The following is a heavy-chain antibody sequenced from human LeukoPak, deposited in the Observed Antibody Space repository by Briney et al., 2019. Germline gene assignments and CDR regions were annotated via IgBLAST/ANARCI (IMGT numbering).Heavy chain of an antibody. CDR2: ISAYNGNT. D-gene: IGHD5-18*01. CDR1: GYTFTSYG. J-gene: IGHJ4*02. Sequence: ASVKVSCKASGYTFTSYGISWVRQAPGQGLEWMGWISAYNGNTNYAQKLQGRVTMTTDTSTSTAYMELRSLRSDDTAVYYCARDHPNSQQGSYGCFDYWGQGTLVTVSS. V-gene: IGHV1-18*01. CDR3: ARDHPNSQQGSYGCFDY.